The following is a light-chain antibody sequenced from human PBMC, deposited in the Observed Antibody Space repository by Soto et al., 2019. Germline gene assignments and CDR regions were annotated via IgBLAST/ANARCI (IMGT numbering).Light chain of an antibody. Sequence: EIVLTRSPATLSLSPGERAALSCGASQSVSSNYLAWYQQKPGLAPRLLIYDASRRATGIPDRFSGSGSGADFILSISRLEPEDFAVYYCQQYGSSPWTFGQGTKVDIK. CDR2: DAS. V-gene: IGKV3D-20*01. CDR1: QSVSSNY. J-gene: IGKJ1*01. CDR3: QQYGSSPWT.